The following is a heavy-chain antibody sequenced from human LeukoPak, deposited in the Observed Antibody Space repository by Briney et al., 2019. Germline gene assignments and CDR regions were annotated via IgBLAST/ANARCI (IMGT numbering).Heavy chain of an antibody. CDR3: ARPRPQYSSSRFFDY. CDR2: INHSGST. D-gene: IGHD6-13*01. J-gene: IGHJ4*02. V-gene: IGHV4-34*01. Sequence: SQTLSLTCAVYGGSFSGYYWSWIRQPPGKGLEWIGEINHSGSTNYNPSLKSRVTISVDTSKNQFSLKLSSVTAADTAVYYCARPRPQYSSSRFFDYWGQGTLVTVSS. CDR1: GGSFSGYY.